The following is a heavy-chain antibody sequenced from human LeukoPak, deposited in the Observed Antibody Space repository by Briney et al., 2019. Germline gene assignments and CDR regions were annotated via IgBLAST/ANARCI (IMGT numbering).Heavy chain of an antibody. CDR1: GFTFSSYG. CDR2: ISYDGSNK. J-gene: IGHJ4*02. V-gene: IGHV3-30*18. Sequence: GGSLRLSCAASGFTFSSYGMHWVRQAPGKGLEWVAVISYDGSNKYYADSVKGRFTISRDNSKNTLYLQMNSLRAEDTAVYYCAKSDYGGNSFDSSNFDYWGQGTLVTVSS. D-gene: IGHD4-23*01. CDR3: AKSDYGGNSFDSSNFDY.